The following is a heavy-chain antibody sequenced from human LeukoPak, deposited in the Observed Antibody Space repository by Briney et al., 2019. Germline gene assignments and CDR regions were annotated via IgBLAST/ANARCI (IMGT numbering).Heavy chain of an antibody. D-gene: IGHD3-22*01. CDR2: INHSGST. CDR3: ARGGYDSTSVFYYYMDV. Sequence: PSETLSLTCAVYGGSFSGYYWSWIRQPPGKGLEWIGEINHSGSTNYNPSLKSRVTISVDTSKNQFSLKLSSVTAADTAVYYCARGGYDSTSVFYYYMDVWGKGTTVTVSS. V-gene: IGHV4-34*01. J-gene: IGHJ6*03. CDR1: GGSFSGYY.